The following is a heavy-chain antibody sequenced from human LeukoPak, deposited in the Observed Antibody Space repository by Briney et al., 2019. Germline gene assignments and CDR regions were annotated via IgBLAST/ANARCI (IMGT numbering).Heavy chain of an antibody. CDR1: GFTFSAST. CDR3: AWDRFGDYDY. J-gene: IGHJ4*02. Sequence: GGSLRLSCAASGFTFSASTMAWVRQAPGKGLEWVSAIDNQIFYADSVKGRFTISRDDSRNTLYLQMNSLRVEDSAIYYCAWDRFGDYDYWGQGTLVTVSS. D-gene: IGHD4-17*01. CDR2: IDNQI. V-gene: IGHV3-23*01.